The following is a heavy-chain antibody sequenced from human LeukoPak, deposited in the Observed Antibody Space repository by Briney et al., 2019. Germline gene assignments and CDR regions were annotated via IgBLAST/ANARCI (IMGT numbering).Heavy chain of an antibody. J-gene: IGHJ3*02. V-gene: IGHV3-21*01. Sequence: PGGSLRLSCTVSGFPLSSYRVNWARQAPGQGLEWVSSISTSSSNIYYADSVKGRFAVSRDNSKNSVYLQMNSLRAEDTAVYYCAREFYGYDAFDIWGQGTMVTVSS. CDR1: GFPLSSYR. CDR2: ISTSSSNI. D-gene: IGHD5-18*01. CDR3: AREFYGYDAFDI.